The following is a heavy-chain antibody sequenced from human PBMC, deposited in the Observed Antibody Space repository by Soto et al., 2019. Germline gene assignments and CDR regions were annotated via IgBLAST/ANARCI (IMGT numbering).Heavy chain of an antibody. Sequence: EVQLVESGGGLVQPGGSLRLSCAASGFTFSSYWMHWVRQAPGKGRVWVSRINSDGSSTSYADSVKGRFTTSRDNAKNTPYLQMNSLRAEDTAVYYCARGRFLEWLFPFDPWGQGTLVTVSS. J-gene: IGHJ5*02. CDR3: ARGRFLEWLFPFDP. CDR1: GFTFSSYW. CDR2: INSDGSST. V-gene: IGHV3-74*01. D-gene: IGHD3-3*01.